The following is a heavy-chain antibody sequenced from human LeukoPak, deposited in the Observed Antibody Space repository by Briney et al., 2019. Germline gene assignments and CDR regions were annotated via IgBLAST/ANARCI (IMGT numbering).Heavy chain of an antibody. V-gene: IGHV3-21*06. CDR2: IGGSGDDI. CDR1: GFTFNTYT. J-gene: IGHJ5*01. D-gene: IGHD3-22*01. Sequence: PGGSLRVSCAASGFTFNTYTMNWVRQAPGKGLEWVASIGGSGDDILYADSVKGRFTVSRDNAENSLFLQMRSLRADDTGVYFCARIRGDSSGYYVDDSFDPWGKGTLVTVSS. CDR3: ARIRGDSSGYYVDDSFDP.